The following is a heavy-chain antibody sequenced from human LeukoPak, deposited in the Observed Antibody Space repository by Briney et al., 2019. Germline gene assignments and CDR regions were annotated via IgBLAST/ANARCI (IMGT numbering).Heavy chain of an antibody. J-gene: IGHJ4*02. CDR2: LSTGGGST. CDR1: GFTLSSYG. CDR3: SKHRATVVTPFAF. D-gene: IGHD4-23*01. V-gene: IGHV3-23*01. Sequence: GGSLRLSCAASGFTLSSYGMSWVRQAPGKELEWVSGLSTGGGSTYYTDSVKGRFTISRDNSKNTLYLQLNSPRAEDTAVYYCSKHRATVVTPFAFWGQGTLVTVSS.